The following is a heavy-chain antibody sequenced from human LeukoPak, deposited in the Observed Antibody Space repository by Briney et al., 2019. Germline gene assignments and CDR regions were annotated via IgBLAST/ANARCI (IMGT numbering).Heavy chain of an antibody. J-gene: IGHJ5*02. CDR3: AKGCSSTSCSLEWFDP. Sequence: PGGSLRLSCAASGFTFSSYGMHWVRQAPGKGLEWVAVISYDGSNKYYADSVKGRFTISRDNSKNTLYLQMNSLRAEDTAVCYCAKGCSSTSCSLEWFDPWGQGTLVTVSS. CDR2: ISYDGSNK. CDR1: GFTFSSYG. V-gene: IGHV3-30*18. D-gene: IGHD2-2*01.